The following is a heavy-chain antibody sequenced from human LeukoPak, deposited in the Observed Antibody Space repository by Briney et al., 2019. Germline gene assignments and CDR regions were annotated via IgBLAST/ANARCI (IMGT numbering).Heavy chain of an antibody. D-gene: IGHD1/OR15-1a*01. V-gene: IGHV3-43*01. J-gene: IGHJ6*03. Sequence: PGGSLRLSCAASGFTFDDYTMHWVRQAPGKGLEWVSLISWDGGSTYYADSVKGRFTISRDNSKNSLYLQMNSLRTEDTALYYCAEQNMVYYYMDVWGKRTTVTVSS. CDR1: GFTFDDYT. CDR2: ISWDGGST. CDR3: AEQNMVYYYMDV.